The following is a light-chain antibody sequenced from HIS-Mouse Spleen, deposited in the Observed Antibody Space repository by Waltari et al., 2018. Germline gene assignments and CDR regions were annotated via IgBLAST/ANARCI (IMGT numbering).Light chain of an antibody. CDR3: YSTDSSVNHRV. CDR1: ALPKQY. CDR2: EDS. J-gene: IGLJ2*01. Sequence: SYELTQPPSVSVSPGQTARITFSGDALPKQYAYWYQQKSGQAPVLVIYEDSKRPSGIPERFSGSSSGTMATLTISGAQVEDEADYYCYSTDSSVNHRVFGGGTKLTVL. V-gene: IGLV3-10*01.